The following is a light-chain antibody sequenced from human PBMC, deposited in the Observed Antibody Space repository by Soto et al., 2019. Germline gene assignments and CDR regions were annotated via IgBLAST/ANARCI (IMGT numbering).Light chain of an antibody. CDR1: QSISSW. Sequence: DIPMPYSPSILSASVGDRVTITCRASQSISSWLAWYQQKPGKAPKLLIYDASSLESGVPSRFSGSGSGTEFTLTISSLQPDDFATYYCQQYNSYPLTFGGGTKVEIK. V-gene: IGKV1-5*01. CDR3: QQYNSYPLT. J-gene: IGKJ4*01. CDR2: DAS.